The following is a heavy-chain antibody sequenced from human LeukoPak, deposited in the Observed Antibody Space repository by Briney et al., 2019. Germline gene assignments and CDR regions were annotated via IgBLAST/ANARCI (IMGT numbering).Heavy chain of an antibody. CDR2: INHSGST. CDR3: ARLHYGGNHAFDI. CDR1: GGSISSSSYY. J-gene: IGHJ3*02. V-gene: IGHV4-39*07. D-gene: IGHD4-23*01. Sequence: SETLSLTCTVSGGSISSSSYYWGWIRQPPGKGLEWIGEINHSGSTNYNPSLKSRVTISVDTSKNQFSLKLSSVTAADTAVYYCARLHYGGNHAFDIWGQGTMVTVSS.